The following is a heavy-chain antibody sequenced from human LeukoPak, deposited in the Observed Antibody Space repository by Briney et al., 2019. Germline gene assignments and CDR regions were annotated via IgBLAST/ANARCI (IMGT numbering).Heavy chain of an antibody. J-gene: IGHJ5*02. CDR2: ISGSGGST. CDR1: GFTFSSYS. V-gene: IGHV3-23*01. Sequence: GGSLRLSCAASGFTFSSYSMNWVRQAPGKGLEWVSAISGSGGSTYYADSVKGRFTTSRDNSKNTLYLQMNSLRAEDTAVYYCAKDLTRIAAAGATNWFDPWGQGTLVTVSS. CDR3: AKDLTRIAAAGATNWFDP. D-gene: IGHD6-13*01.